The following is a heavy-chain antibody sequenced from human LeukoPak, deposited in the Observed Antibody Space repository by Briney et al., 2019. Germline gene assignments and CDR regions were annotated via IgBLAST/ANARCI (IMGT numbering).Heavy chain of an antibody. V-gene: IGHV3-23*01. CDR3: AKDPSQLVVSWFDP. CDR1: GFTFSSYA. Sequence: AGGSLRLSCAASGFTFSSYAMSWVRQAPGKGLEWVSAISGSGGSTYYADSVKGRFTISRDNSKNTLYLQMNSLRAEDTAVYYCAKDPSQLVVSWFDPWGQGTLVTVSS. J-gene: IGHJ5*02. D-gene: IGHD6-13*01. CDR2: ISGSGGST.